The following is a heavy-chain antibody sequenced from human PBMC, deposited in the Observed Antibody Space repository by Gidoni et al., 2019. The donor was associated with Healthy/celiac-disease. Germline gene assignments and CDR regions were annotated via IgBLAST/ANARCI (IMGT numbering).Heavy chain of an antibody. Sequence: EVQLVESGGGLIQPGGSLRLSCAASGFTVSSNYMSWVRQAPGKGLEWVSVIYSGGSTYYADSVKGRFTISRDNSKNTLYLQMNSLRAEDTAVYYCARDRCSGGSCYSGIDYWGQGTLVTVSS. J-gene: IGHJ4*02. CDR3: ARDRCSGGSCYSGIDY. CDR1: GFTVSSNY. CDR2: IYSGGST. V-gene: IGHV3-53*01. D-gene: IGHD2-15*01.